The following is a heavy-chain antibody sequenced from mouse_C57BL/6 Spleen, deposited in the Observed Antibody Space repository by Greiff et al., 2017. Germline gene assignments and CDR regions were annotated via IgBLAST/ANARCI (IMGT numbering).Heavy chain of an antibody. V-gene: IGHV1-26*01. J-gene: IGHJ1*03. CDR1: GYTFTDYY. CDR2: INPNNGGT. CDR3: AREGLNV. Sequence: EVQLQQSGPELVKPGASVKISCKASGYTFTDYYMNWVKQSHGKSLEWIGDINPNNGGTSYNQKFKGKATLTVDKSSSTAYMELRSLTSEDSAVYYCAREGLNVWGTGTTVTVSS.